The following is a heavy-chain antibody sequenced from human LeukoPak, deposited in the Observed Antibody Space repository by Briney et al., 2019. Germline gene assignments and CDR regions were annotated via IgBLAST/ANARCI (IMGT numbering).Heavy chain of an antibody. D-gene: IGHD2-15*01. CDR2: ISGSGGST. CDR3: AKDKEKDPLRLIVVVVAATGRLDY. CDR1: GFTFSSYA. J-gene: IGHJ4*02. Sequence: GGSLRLSCAASGFTFSSYAMSWVRQAPGKGLEWVPAISGSGGSTYYADSVKGRFTISRDNSKNTLYLQMNSLRAEDTAVYYCAKDKEKDPLRLIVVVVAATGRLDYWGQGTLVTVSS. V-gene: IGHV3-23*01.